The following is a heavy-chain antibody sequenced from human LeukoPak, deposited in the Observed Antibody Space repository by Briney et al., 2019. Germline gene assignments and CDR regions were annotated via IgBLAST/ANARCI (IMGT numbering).Heavy chain of an antibody. CDR2: IKQDGSEK. CDR3: AGGSGYLITS. D-gene: IGHD3-9*01. CDR1: GFSFRSYW. Sequence: GGSLRLSCAATGFSFRSYWMNWVRQAPRKRLEWLAIIKQDGSEKHYKGSVEGRFTISRDNAKNSLHLQMNSLRAEDTAVYYCAGGSGYLITSWGQGTLVTVSS. V-gene: IGHV3-7*01. J-gene: IGHJ5*02.